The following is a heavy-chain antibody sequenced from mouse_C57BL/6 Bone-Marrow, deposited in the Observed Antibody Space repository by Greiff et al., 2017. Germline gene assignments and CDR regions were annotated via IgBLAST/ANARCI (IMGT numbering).Heavy chain of an antibody. D-gene: IGHD2-3*01. CDR2: IDPENGDT. J-gene: IGHJ2*01. CDR1: GFNIKDDY. Sequence: VQLQQSGAELVRPGASVKLSCTASGFNIKDDYLHWVQQMPEQGLEWIGWIDPENGDTEYASKFQGKATITADTSSNTAYLQISSLTAEDTAVYYCTTRYEGYWGQGTTLTVSS. V-gene: IGHV14-4*01. CDR3: TTRYEGY.